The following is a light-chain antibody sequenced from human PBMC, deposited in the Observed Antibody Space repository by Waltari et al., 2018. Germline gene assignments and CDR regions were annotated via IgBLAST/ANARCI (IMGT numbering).Light chain of an antibody. CDR2: AAS. CDR1: QSVSNN. J-gene: IGKJ2*01. V-gene: IGKV3-15*01. CDR3: HQYNNWPRT. Sequence: EIVMTQSPATLSVPPGERATLSCRASQSVSNNLAWYQQKPGQAPRLLFYAASTRPSGVPDRFSGSGSGTEFTLTITSLQSEDFAVYYCHQYNNWPRTFGQGTKLEIK.